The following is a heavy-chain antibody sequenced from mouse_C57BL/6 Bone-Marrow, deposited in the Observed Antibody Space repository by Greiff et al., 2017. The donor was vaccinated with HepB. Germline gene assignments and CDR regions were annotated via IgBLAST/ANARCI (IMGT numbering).Heavy chain of an antibody. CDR3: ARTCYYPYYAVDY. CDR2: IDPSDSYT. V-gene: IGHV1-59*01. Sequence: QVQLQQSGAELVRPGTSVKLSCKASGYTFTSYWMHWVKQRPGQGLEWIGVIDPSDSYTNYNHKFKGKATLTVDTSSSTAYMQLSSLTSEDSAVYYCARTCYYPYYAVDYWGQGTTVTVSS. D-gene: IGHD2-3*01. CDR1: GYTFTSYW. J-gene: IGHJ4*01.